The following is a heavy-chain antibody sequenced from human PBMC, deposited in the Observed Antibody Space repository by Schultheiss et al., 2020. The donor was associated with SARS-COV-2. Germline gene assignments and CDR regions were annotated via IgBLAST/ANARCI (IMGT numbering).Heavy chain of an antibody. D-gene: IGHD2-2*01. CDR2: ISSSSSYI. CDR1: GFTFSSYA. V-gene: IGHV3-23*01. Sequence: GESLKISCAASGFTFSSYAMSWVRQAPGKGLEWVSSISSSSSYIYYADSVKGRFTISRDNSKNTLYLQMNSLRAEDTAVYYCAKFNRVVPAAGSDYWGQGTLVTVSS. J-gene: IGHJ4*02. CDR3: AKFNRVVPAAGSDY.